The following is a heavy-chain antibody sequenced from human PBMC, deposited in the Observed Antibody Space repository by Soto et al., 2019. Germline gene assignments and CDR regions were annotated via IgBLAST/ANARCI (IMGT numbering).Heavy chain of an antibody. CDR1: GYTFTGYY. V-gene: IGHV1-2*04. Sequence: ASVKVSCKASGYTFTGYYMHWVRQAPGQGLEWMGWINPNSGGTNYAQKFQGWVTMTRDTSISTAYMELSRLRSDDTAVYYCARSVITIFGVVGGDGGHYYYGMDVWGQGTTVTVSS. J-gene: IGHJ6*02. CDR3: ARSVITIFGVVGGDGGHYYYGMDV. CDR2: INPNSGGT. D-gene: IGHD3-3*01.